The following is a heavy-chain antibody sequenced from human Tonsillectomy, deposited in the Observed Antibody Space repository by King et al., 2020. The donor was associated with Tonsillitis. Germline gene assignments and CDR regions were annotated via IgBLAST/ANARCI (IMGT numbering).Heavy chain of an antibody. D-gene: IGHD3-10*01. CDR2: ISWNSGSI. CDR3: AKDEGYYGSGRFVRDFEI. J-gene: IGHJ3*02. V-gene: IGHV3-9*01. Sequence: VQLVESGGGLVQPGRSLRLSCAASGFTFDDYAMHWVRQAPGKGLEWVSGISWNSGSIGYADSVKGRFTNSRDNAKNSLYLQMNSLRAEDTALYYCAKDEGYYGSGRFVRDFEIWGQGTIVTVSS. CDR1: GFTFDDYA.